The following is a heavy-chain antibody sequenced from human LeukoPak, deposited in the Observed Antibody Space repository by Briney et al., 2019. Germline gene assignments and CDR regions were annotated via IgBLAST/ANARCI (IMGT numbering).Heavy chain of an antibody. D-gene: IGHD5-12*01. J-gene: IGHJ5*02. CDR1: GYTFTSYY. CDR2: INPSGGST. Sequence: ASVKVSCKASGYTFTSYYMHWVRQAPGQGLEWMGIINPSGGSTSYAQKFQGRVTMTRDTSTSTVYMELSSLRSEDTAVYYCARDHGYSGYDPNWFDPWGQGTLVTVSS. V-gene: IGHV1-46*01. CDR3: ARDHGYSGYDPNWFDP.